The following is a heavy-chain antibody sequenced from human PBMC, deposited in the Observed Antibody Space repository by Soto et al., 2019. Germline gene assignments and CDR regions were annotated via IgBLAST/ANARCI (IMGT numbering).Heavy chain of an antibody. CDR2: IKSKTDGGIT. CDR3: TTAYCSGGSCSFYYYYYYMDV. CDR1: GFTFSNAW. V-gene: IGHV3-15*01. D-gene: IGHD2-15*01. J-gene: IGHJ6*03. Sequence: GGSLRLSCAASGFTFSNAWMSWVRQAPGKGLEWVGRIKSKTDGGITDYAEPGRGRFTISRENSKNTMYLQMYSLKTEETAVYYCTTAYCSGGSCSFYYYYYYMDVWGKGTTVTVSS.